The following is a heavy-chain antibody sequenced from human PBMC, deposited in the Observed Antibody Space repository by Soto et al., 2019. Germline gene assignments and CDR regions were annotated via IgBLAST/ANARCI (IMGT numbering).Heavy chain of an antibody. CDR3: AKSHTTSGWYVTTDY. CDR2: ISWNSGSI. D-gene: IGHD6-19*01. CDR1: GFTFGDYA. J-gene: IGHJ4*02. Sequence: GGALRLSCAASGFTFGDYAMQWVRQAPGKGLEWVSAISWNSGSIDYADSVKGRFTISRDNAKNSLYLQMNSLRAEDTALYYCAKSHTTSGWYVTTDYWGQGTRVTVSS. V-gene: IGHV3-9*01.